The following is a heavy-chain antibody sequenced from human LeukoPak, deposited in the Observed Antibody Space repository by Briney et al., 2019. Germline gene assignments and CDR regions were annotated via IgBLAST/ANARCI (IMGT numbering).Heavy chain of an antibody. J-gene: IGHJ4*02. Sequence: SETLSLTCTVSGGSISSGGYYWSWIRQPPGKGLEWIGYIYHSGSTYYNPSLKSRVTISVDRSKNQFSLKLSSVTAADTAVYYCARSPILEWLLNYWGQGTLVTVSS. D-gene: IGHD3-3*01. CDR3: ARSPILEWLLNY. CDR2: IYHSGST. V-gene: IGHV4-30-2*01. CDR1: GGSISSGGYY.